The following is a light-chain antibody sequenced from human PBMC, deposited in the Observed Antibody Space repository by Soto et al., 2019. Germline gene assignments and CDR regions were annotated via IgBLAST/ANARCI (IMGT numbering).Light chain of an antibody. V-gene: IGKV1-5*01. Sequence: DSQMTQSRTILSASVGHRVTITCRASQSISSWLAWHQQKPGKAPKIRIYDASSLESGVPSRLSGSGSGTEFTLTISRLQADDFATYYCQQYNSYWTFGQGTKVDIK. CDR2: DAS. CDR3: QQYNSYWT. CDR1: QSISSW. J-gene: IGKJ1*01.